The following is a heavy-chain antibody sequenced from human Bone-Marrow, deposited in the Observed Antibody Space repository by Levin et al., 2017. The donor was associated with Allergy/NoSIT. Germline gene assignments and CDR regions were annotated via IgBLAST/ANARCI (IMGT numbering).Heavy chain of an antibody. V-gene: IGHV3-30*18. CDR1: GFTFRNYG. CDR2: ISFDGRDK. CDR3: AKDQDEYDFLSKYYFDS. J-gene: IGHJ4*02. Sequence: PGGSLRLSCVASGFTFRNYGMHWVRQAPGKGLEWVALISFDGRDKYYKESVRGRFTISRDNSKNSLYLQMNSLRSEDTAVYYCAKDQDEYDFLSKYYFDSWGQGTLVTVSS. D-gene: IGHD6-6*01.